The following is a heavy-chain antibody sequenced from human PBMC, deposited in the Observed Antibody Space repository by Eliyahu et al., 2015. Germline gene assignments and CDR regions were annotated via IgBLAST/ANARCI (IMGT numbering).Heavy chain of an antibody. D-gene: IGHD6-13*01. CDR3: AKRLGKQQPIDY. CDR1: GFSFSTYA. CDR2: ISGSGGLT. V-gene: IGHV3-23*01. Sequence: EVQLLESGGGLVQPGGSLRLSCAASGFSFSTYAMSWVRQAPGRGLEWVSAISGSGGLTYYTDSVKGRFTISRDNSKNTLFLQMNSLRAEDTAVYYCAKRLGKQQPIDYWGQGTLVTVSS. J-gene: IGHJ4*02.